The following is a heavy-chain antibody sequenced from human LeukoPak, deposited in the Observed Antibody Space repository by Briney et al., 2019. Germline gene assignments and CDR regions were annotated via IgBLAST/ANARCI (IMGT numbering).Heavy chain of an antibody. Sequence: GGSLRLSCAASGFTLSSYAMHWVRQAPGKGLEWVAVISYDGSNKYYADSVKGRFTISRDNSMNTLYLQMNSLRAEDTAVYYCARGRSWSYLLYYYYMDVWGKGTTVTVSS. CDR2: ISYDGSNK. V-gene: IGHV3-30*01. J-gene: IGHJ6*03. CDR1: GFTLSSYA. D-gene: IGHD3-10*01. CDR3: ARGRSWSYLLYYYYMDV.